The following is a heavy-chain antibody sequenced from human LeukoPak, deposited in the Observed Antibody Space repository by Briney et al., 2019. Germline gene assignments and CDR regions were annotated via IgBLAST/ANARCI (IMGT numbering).Heavy chain of an antibody. J-gene: IGHJ3*02. CDR1: GGSFSGYY. CDR3: ARVPYYDSSPPI. Sequence: SETLSLTCAVYGGSFSGYYWSWIRQPPGKGLECIGEINHSGSTNYNPSLKSRVTISVDTSKNQFSLKLSSVTAADTAVYYCARVPYYDSSPPIWGQGTMVTVSS. CDR2: INHSGST. V-gene: IGHV4-34*01. D-gene: IGHD3-22*01.